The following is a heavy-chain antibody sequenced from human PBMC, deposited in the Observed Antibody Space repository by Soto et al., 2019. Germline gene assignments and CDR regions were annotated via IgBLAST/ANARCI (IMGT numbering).Heavy chain of an antibody. CDR3: ARDFGGSHQGSFDY. Sequence: ASVKVSCKASGYTFTGYAMHWVRQAPGQRLEWMGWINAGNGNTKYSQKFQGRVTITRDTSASTAYMELSSLRSEDTAVYYCARDFGGSHQGSFDYWGQGTLVTVSS. V-gene: IGHV1-3*01. CDR2: INAGNGNT. J-gene: IGHJ4*02. D-gene: IGHD1-26*01. CDR1: GYTFTGYA.